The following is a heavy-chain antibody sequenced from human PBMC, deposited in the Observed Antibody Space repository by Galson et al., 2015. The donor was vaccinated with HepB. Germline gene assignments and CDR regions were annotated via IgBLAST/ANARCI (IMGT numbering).Heavy chain of an antibody. J-gene: IGHJ6*02. CDR2: TYYRSKWYN. Sequence: CAISGDSVSSSTAAGNWIRQSPSRGLEWLGRTYYRSKWYNDYAVSVKSRITINPDTSKNQFSLQLSSVTPDDTAVYYCARDSFYDNTGYPVPRNFGVDVWGQGTTVTVSS. CDR3: ARDSFYDNTGYPVPRNFGVDV. V-gene: IGHV6-1*01. D-gene: IGHD3-22*01. CDR1: GDSVSSSTAA.